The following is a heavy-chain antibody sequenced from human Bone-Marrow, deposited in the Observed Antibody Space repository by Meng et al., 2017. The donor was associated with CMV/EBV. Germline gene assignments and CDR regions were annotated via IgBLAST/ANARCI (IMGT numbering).Heavy chain of an antibody. Sequence: GESLKISCAASGFTFSSYEMNWVRQAPGKGLEWVSYISSSGSTIYYADSVRGRFTISRDNAKNKLYLQMNDLRAEDTAVYYCARDPVRSASYWGQGILVNVSS. CDR1: GFTFSSYE. D-gene: IGHD3-3*01. CDR3: ARDPVRSASY. J-gene: IGHJ1*01. CDR2: ISSSGSTI. V-gene: IGHV3-48*03.